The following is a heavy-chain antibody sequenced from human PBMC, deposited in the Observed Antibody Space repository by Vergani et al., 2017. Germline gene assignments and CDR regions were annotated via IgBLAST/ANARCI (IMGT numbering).Heavy chain of an antibody. CDR1: GFSFSNAW. CDR2: IKSQIDGGTT. D-gene: IGHD7-27*01. J-gene: IGHJ4*02. Sequence: DVHLAESGGGFFQPGGSLRLSCSASGFSFSNAWMTWVRQGPGKGLEWVGRIKSQIDGGTTDYAAPVKGRFTISRDDSTNMLYLHMNSLKTEDTAVYYCTTLSPNWAHWWGQGTLVNVSS. CDR3: TTLSPNWAHW. V-gene: IGHV3-15*01.